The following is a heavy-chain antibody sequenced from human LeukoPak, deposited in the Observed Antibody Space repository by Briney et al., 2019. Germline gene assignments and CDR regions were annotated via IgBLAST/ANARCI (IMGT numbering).Heavy chain of an antibody. Sequence: GGSLRLSCAASGFTFSSYAMHWVRQAPGKGLEYVSAISSNGGSTYYANSVKGRFTISRDNSKNTLYLQMGSLRDEDMAVYYCARGPIRDYGGNSGDYWGQGTLVTVSS. J-gene: IGHJ4*02. D-gene: IGHD4-23*01. CDR3: ARGPIRDYGGNSGDY. V-gene: IGHV3-64*01. CDR2: ISSNGGST. CDR1: GFTFSSYA.